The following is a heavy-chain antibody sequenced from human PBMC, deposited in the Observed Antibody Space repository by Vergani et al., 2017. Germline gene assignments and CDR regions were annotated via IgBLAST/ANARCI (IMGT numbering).Heavy chain of an antibody. D-gene: IGHD2-2*01. J-gene: IGHJ3*02. CDR1: GFTFSACP. Sequence: EVQLLESGGGLVQPGGSVRLSCAASGFTFSACPMTWVRQAPGKGLEWVSAISARYPSTYYADSVKGRFTISRDNSKNMLYLQMNSLRAEDTAVYYCARETRQYCTSTSCLYSFDIWGQGTMVTVSS. V-gene: IGHV3-23*01. CDR2: ISARYPST. CDR3: ARETRQYCTSTSCLYSFDI.